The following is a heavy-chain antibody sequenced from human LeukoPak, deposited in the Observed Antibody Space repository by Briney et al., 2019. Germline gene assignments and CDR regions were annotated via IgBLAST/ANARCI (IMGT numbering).Heavy chain of an antibody. J-gene: IGHJ3*01. V-gene: IGHV3-74*01. CDR2: INADGSTA. CDR1: GFTFGNSW. D-gene: IGHD1-14*01. Sequence: GGSLRLSCAASGFTFGNSWVHWVRQAPGKGLVWVSLINADGSTATYADSVKGRFTISRDNARNTLSLQMNSLTIEDTAVYYCVVVVEPPDSDGFDVWGQGAMITVSS. CDR3: VVVVEPPDSDGFDV.